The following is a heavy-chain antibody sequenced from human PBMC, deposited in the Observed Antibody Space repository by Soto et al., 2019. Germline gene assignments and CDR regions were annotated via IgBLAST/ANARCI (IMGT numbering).Heavy chain of an antibody. CDR1: GFIFSSYA. CDR2: ISYDGSNK. V-gene: IGHV3-30-3*01. D-gene: IGHD2-15*01. J-gene: IGHJ6*02. Sequence: QVQLVESGGGVVQPGRSLRLSCAASGFIFSSYAMHWVRQAPGKGLEWVAVISYDGSNKYYADSVKGRFTISRDNSKNTLYLPMNSLRAEDTAVYYCARTGLLHGMDVWGQGTTVTVSS. CDR3: ARTGLLHGMDV.